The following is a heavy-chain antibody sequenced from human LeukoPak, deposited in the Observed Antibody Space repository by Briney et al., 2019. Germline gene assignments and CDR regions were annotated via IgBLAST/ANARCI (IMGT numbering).Heavy chain of an antibody. V-gene: IGHV4-59*12. J-gene: IGHJ4*02. CDR3: AREQSRTPGGGSGWYRD. D-gene: IGHD6-19*01. Sequence: PSETLSLTCTVSGGSISSYYWSWIRQPPGKGLEWIGYIYYSGSTNYNPSLKSRVTISVDTSKNQFSLKLSSVTAADTAVYYCAREQSRTPGGGSGWYRDWGQGTLVTVSS. CDR2: IYYSGST. CDR1: GGSISSYY.